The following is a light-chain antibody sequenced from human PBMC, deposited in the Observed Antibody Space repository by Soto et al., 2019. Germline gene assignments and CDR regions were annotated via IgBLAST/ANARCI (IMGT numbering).Light chain of an antibody. V-gene: IGKV1-17*01. J-gene: IGKJ4*01. Sequence: TQMTQSPLSLSASVGEKIIITCRASRDVGSDVSWYQQKPGQAPKLVIYAASNLYTGVPSRLSGRRSGTEFTLTISSLQPEDFATYYCQQVNVYPSTFGGGTKVEIK. CDR3: QQVNVYPST. CDR1: RDVGSD. CDR2: AAS.